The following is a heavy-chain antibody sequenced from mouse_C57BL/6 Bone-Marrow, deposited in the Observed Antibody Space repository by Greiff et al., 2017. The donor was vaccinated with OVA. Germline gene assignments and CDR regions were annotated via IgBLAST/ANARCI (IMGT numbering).Heavy chain of an antibody. CDR1: GYTFTDYY. V-gene: IGHV1-76*01. Sequence: QVQLQQSGAELVRPGASVKLSCKASGYTFTDYYISWVKQRPGQGLEWIARIYPGSGNTYYNEKFKGKATLTAEKSSSTAYMQLSSLTSEDSAVYFCARCVGYYAMDYWGQGTSVTVSS. CDR3: ARCVGYYAMDY. CDR2: IYPGSGNT. J-gene: IGHJ4*01.